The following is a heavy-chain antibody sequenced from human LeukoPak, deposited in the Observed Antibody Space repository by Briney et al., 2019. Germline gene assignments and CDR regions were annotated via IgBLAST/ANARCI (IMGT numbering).Heavy chain of an antibody. CDR1: GGSISSYY. CDR2: IYYSGST. Sequence: SETLSLTCTVSGGSISSYYWSWIRQPPGKGLEWIGYIYYSGSTNYNPSLKSRVTIPVDTSKNQFSLKLSSVTAADTAVYYCARVTDSFWGSWYYFDYWGQGTLVTVSS. J-gene: IGHJ4*02. D-gene: IGHD6-13*01. V-gene: IGHV4-59*01. CDR3: ARVTDSFWGSWYYFDY.